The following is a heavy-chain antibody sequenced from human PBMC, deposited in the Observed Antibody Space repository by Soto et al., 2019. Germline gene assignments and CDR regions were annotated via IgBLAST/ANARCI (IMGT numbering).Heavy chain of an antibody. CDR1: GGTFSSYT. CDR2: IIPILGIA. Sequence: QVELVQSGAEVKKPGSSVKVSCKASGGTFSSYTISWVRQAPGQGLEWMGRIIPILGIANYAQKFQGRVTITADKSTSTAYMELSSLRSEDTAVYYCAIYIRADFWCGYFLDRAFDIWGQGTMVTVSS. D-gene: IGHD3-3*01. CDR3: AIYIRADFWCGYFLDRAFDI. V-gene: IGHV1-69*02. J-gene: IGHJ3*02.